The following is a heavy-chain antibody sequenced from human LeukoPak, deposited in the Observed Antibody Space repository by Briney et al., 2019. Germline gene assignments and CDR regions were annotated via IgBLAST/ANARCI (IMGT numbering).Heavy chain of an antibody. CDR3: ARGTCSNGVCYRYGEGFHY. J-gene: IGHJ4*02. D-gene: IGHD2-8*01. CDR1: GGSISSYY. V-gene: IGHV4-59*01. Sequence: KPSETLSLTCTVSGGSISSYYWSWIRQPPGQGLEGIGDIHYSGSTNYNPSLKSRVTISVDTSKNEFSLKLSSVTAADTAVYYCARGTCSNGVCYRYGEGFHYWGQGTLVTVSS. CDR2: IHYSGST.